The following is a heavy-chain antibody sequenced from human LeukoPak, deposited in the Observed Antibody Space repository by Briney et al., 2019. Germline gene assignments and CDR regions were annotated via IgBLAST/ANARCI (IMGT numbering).Heavy chain of an antibody. CDR1: GFTFSGYL. D-gene: IGHD6-19*01. Sequence: GGSLRLSCAASGFTFSGYLMHCVRQAPGKGLVWVSRINSDGSSTSYADSVKGRFTISRDNAKNTLYLQMNSLRAEDTAVYYCARGSSIAVAGMGWFDPWGQGTLVTVSS. J-gene: IGHJ5*02. CDR3: ARGSSIAVAGMGWFDP. CDR2: INSDGSST. V-gene: IGHV3-74*01.